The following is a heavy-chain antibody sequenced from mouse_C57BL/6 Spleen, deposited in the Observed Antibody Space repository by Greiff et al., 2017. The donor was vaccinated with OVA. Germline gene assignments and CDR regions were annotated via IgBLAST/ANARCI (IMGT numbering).Heavy chain of an antibody. D-gene: IGHD1-1*01. V-gene: IGHV1-81*01. CDR1: GYTFTSYG. CDR3: AREGAHYGSSYYYYAMDY. Sequence: QVQLQQSGAELARPGASVKLSCKASGYTFTSYGISWVKQRTGQGLEWIGEIYPRSGNTYYNEKFKGKATLTADKSSSTAYMELRSLTSEDSAVYCCAREGAHYGSSYYYYAMDYWGQGTSVTVSS. J-gene: IGHJ4*01. CDR2: IYPRSGNT.